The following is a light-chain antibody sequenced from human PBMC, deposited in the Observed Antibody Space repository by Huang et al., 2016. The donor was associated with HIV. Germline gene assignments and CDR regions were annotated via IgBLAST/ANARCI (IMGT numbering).Light chain of an antibody. CDR2: AAS. CDR3: LQHHGYPRT. Sequence: DIQLTQSPSAMSAAVGDRVSITCRASQDISNYLAWFQQKPGGAPKRLIYAASSLQSGVPSRFSGSGYGTKFTLTISGLQPEDFASYYCLQHHGYPRTFGRGTNVEV. J-gene: IGKJ4*01. V-gene: IGKV1-17*03. CDR1: QDISNY.